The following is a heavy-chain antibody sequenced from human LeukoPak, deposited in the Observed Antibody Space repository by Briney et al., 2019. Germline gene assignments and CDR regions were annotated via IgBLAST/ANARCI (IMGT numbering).Heavy chain of an antibody. J-gene: IGHJ4*02. CDR2: IYYSGST. Sequence: PSETLSLTCTVSGGSISSSSYCWGWIRQPPGKGLEWIGSIYYSGSTYYNPSLKSRVTISVDTSKNQFSLELSSVTAADTAVYYCASRSGSYYGGVDYWGQGTLVTVSS. V-gene: IGHV4-39*01. CDR3: ASRSGSYYGGVDY. CDR1: GGSISSSSYC. D-gene: IGHD1-26*01.